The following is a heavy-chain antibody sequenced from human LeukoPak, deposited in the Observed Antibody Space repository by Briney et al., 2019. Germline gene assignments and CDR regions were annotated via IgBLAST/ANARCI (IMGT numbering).Heavy chain of an antibody. V-gene: IGHV5-51*01. CDR2: MYPGDSDT. CDR1: GFSFTNHW. Sequence: GESLKISCKASGFSFTNHWIGWVRQMRGKGLEWMGIMYPGDSDTRDSPSFQGQVIISADKSINTAYLQWRSLKAADTAMYYCAGHSFDTVDAFDIWGHATIVTVSA. CDR3: AGHSFDTVDAFDI. J-gene: IGHJ3*02. D-gene: IGHD2-2*02.